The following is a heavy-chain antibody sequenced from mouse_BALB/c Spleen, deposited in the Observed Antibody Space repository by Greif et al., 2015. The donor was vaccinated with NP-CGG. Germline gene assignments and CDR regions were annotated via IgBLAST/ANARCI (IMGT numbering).Heavy chain of an antibody. CDR1: GFSLTSYG. V-gene: IGHV2-9*02. CDR3: AREHYYGSSYWYFDV. CDR2: IWAGGST. Sequence: QVQLQQSGPGLVAPSQSLSITCTVSGFSLTSYGVHWVRQPPGKGLEWLGVIWAGGSTNYNSALMSRLSISKDNSKSQVFLKMNSLQTDDTAMYYCAREHYYGSSYWYFDVWGAGTTVTVSS. J-gene: IGHJ1*01. D-gene: IGHD1-1*01.